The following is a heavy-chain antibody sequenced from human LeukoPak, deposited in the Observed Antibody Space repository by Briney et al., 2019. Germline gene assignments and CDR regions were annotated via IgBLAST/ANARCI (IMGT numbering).Heavy chain of an antibody. J-gene: IGHJ4*02. CDR1: GGSISSGGYY. V-gene: IGHV4-30-2*01. Sequence: MTSETLSLTCTVSGGSISSGGYYWSWIRQPPGKGLEWIGYIYHSGSTYYNPSLKSRVTISVVRSKNQFSLKLSSVTAADTAVYYCARSRVVPAAIDYWGQGTLVTVSS. CDR3: ARSRVVPAAIDY. CDR2: IYHSGST. D-gene: IGHD2-2*01.